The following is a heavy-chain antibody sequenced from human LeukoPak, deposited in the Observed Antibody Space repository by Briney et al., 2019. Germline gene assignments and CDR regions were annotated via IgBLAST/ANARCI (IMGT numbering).Heavy chain of an antibody. V-gene: IGHV4-39*07. CDR1: GGSISSSSYY. CDR2: IYYTRST. Sequence: SETLSLTCTVSGGSISSSSYYWGWIRQPPGKGLEWIGSIYYTRSTYYNPSLKSRVTISVDKSKNQFSLKLSSVTAADTAVYYCARRDTAMVPFDYWGQGTLVTVSS. J-gene: IGHJ4*01. D-gene: IGHD5-18*01. CDR3: ARRDTAMVPFDY.